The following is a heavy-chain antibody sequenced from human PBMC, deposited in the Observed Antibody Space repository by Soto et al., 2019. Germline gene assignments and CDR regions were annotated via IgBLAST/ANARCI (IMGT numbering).Heavy chain of an antibody. Sequence: QVQLQESGPGLVKPSQTLSLTCTVSGGSISSGGYYWSWIRQHPGKGLEWIGYSYYSGSTYYNPSLKSRVTISVDTSKNQYSMKLSSVTAADTAVYYCTRGTLGVGGEPYFDYWGQGTLVTVSS. J-gene: IGHJ4*02. CDR3: TRGTLGVGGEPYFDY. V-gene: IGHV4-31*03. CDR1: GGSISSGGYY. D-gene: IGHD3-16*01. CDR2: SYYSGST.